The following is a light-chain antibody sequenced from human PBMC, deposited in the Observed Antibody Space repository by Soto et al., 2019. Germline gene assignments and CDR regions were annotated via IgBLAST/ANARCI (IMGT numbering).Light chain of an antibody. CDR1: QGISSY. Sequence: IQLTQSPSSLSASVGDRVTITCRASQGISSYLAWYQQKPGKAPKLLIYAASTLQSGVPSRFSGSGSGTDFPPTITTPQPKFFPTYTCTNLNIYPLTPFGQGTRLDIK. J-gene: IGKJ5*01. V-gene: IGKV1-9*01. CDR2: AAS. CDR3: TNLNIYPLTP.